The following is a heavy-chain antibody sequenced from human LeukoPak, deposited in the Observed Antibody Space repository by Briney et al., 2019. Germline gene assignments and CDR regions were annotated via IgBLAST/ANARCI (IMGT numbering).Heavy chain of an antibody. V-gene: IGHV3-11*01. CDR3: ARDLPRFIDNWNYYYYGMDV. CDR1: GFTFSDYY. Sequence: GGSLRLPCAASGFTFSDYYMSWIRQAPGKGLEWVSYISSSGSTIYYADSVKGRFTTSRDNAKNSLYLQMNSLRAEDTAVYYCARDLPRFIDNWNYYYYGMDVWGQGATVTVSS. CDR2: ISSSGSTI. J-gene: IGHJ6*02. D-gene: IGHD1-20*01.